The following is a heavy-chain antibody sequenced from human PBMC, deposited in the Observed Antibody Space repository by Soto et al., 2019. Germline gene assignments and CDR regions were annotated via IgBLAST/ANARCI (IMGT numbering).Heavy chain of an antibody. J-gene: IGHJ6*02. V-gene: IGHV4-61*01. D-gene: IGHD3-10*01. CDR3: ARGRADSAGSSFGRRMDV. CDR1: GEAVGSGQSY. CDR2: ISVTGAK. Sequence: QVQLPESGPGLVKPSETLSLLCVVSGEAVGSGQSYWNWVRQAPGKGLEWIGQISVTGAKKSSASLKSRVTKAGDPSKNQISLTLTYVTAADSAAYFWARGRADSAGSSFGRRMDVWGQGTTVTVAS.